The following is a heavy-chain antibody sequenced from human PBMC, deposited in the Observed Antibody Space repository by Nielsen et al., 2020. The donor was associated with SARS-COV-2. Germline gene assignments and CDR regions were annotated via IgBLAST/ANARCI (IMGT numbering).Heavy chain of an antibody. J-gene: IGHJ4*02. Sequence: GESLKISCAASGFTFSSYSMNWVRQAPGKGLEWVSYSSSSSSTIYYADSVKGRFTISRDNAKNSLYLQMNSLRDEDTAVYYCARDLDSQSDCGGDCPPSGDYWGQGTLVTVSS. CDR1: GFTFSSYS. D-gene: IGHD2-21*02. CDR3: ARDLDSQSDCGGDCPPSGDY. CDR2: SSSSSSTI. V-gene: IGHV3-48*02.